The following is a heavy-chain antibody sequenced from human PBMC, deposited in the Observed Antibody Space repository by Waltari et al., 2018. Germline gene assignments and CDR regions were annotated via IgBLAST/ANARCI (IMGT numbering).Heavy chain of an antibody. CDR3: ASHSGHYPNYYLDY. Sequence: QVQLQESGPGLVKPSETLSLTCTVSGYSITRGYYWGWIRQPPGRGLEWIAAIHHSGNSYYRQSPKSGVTIAGDTPKNQVSRRVNSVTAADTAVYYCASHSGHYPNYYLDYWGQGTLVTVSS. V-gene: IGHV4-38-2*02. CDR1: GYSITRGYY. J-gene: IGHJ4*02. CDR2: IHHSGNS. D-gene: IGHD1-26*01.